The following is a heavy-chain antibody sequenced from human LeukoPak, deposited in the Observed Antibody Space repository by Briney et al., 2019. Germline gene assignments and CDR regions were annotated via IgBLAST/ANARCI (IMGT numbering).Heavy chain of an antibody. CDR1: GFTFSDYY. CDR2: ISSGGSII. V-gene: IGHV3-11*01. D-gene: IGHD5-24*01. J-gene: IGHJ5*02. CDR3: ARDAYNYGWFDP. Sequence: GGSLRLSCAASGFTFSDYYMSWIRQAPGKGLEWVSYISSGGSIINYANSVKGRFTISRDNAKNSLYLQMNSLRAEDTAVYYCARDAYNYGWFDPWGQGTLVTVSS.